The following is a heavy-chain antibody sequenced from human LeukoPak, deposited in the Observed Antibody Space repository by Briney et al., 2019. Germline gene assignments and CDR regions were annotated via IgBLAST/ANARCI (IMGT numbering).Heavy chain of an antibody. D-gene: IGHD3-22*01. CDR2: INPNSGGT. V-gene: IGHV1-2*02. J-gene: IGHJ5*02. CDR3: ARDLILRSSGYPYNWFDP. CDR1: GYTFTGYH. Sequence: ASVKVSCKASGYTFTGYHMHWVRQAPGQGLEWMGWINPNSGGTNYAQKFQGRVTMTRDTSISTAYMELSRLRSDDTAVYYCARDLILRSSGYPYNWFDPWGQGTLVTVSS.